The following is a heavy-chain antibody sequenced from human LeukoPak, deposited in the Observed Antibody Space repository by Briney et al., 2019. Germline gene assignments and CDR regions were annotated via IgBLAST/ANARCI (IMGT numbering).Heavy chain of an antibody. J-gene: IGHJ5*02. CDR3: ARGVYYCDSSGYYL. CDR2: INPNSGGT. D-gene: IGHD3-22*01. Sequence: ASVKVSCKASGYTFTGYYMHWVRQAPGQGLEWMGWINPNSGGTNYAQKFQGRVTMTRDTSISTAYMELSRLRSDDTAVYYCARGVYYCDSSGYYLWGQGTLVTVSS. CDR1: GYTFTGYY. V-gene: IGHV1-2*02.